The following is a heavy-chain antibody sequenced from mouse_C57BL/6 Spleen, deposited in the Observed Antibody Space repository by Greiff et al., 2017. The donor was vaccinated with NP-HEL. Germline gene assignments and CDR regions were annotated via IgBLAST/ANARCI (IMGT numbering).Heavy chain of an antibody. CDR3: ARDYAMDY. V-gene: IGHV1-55*01. CDR1: GYTFTSYW. Sequence: QVQLQQPGAELVKPGASVKMSCKASGYTFTSYWITWVKQRPGQGLEWIGDIYPGSGSTNYNEKFKSKATLTVDTPSSTAYMQLSSLTSEDSAVYYCARDYAMDYWGQGTSVTVSS. J-gene: IGHJ4*01. CDR2: IYPGSGST.